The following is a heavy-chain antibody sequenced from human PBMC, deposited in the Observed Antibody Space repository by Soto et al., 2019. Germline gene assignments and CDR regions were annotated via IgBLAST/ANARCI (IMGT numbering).Heavy chain of an antibody. J-gene: IGHJ6*02. CDR2: ISAYNGNT. D-gene: IGHD5-12*01. CDR3: ARDEWLRFDYYGMDV. CDR1: GYTFTSYG. Sequence: ASVKVSRKASGYTFTSYGISWVRQAPGQGLEWMGWISAYNGNTNYAQKLQGRVTMTTDTSTSTAYMELRSLRSDDTAVYYCARDEWLRFDYYGMDVWGQGTTVTVSS. V-gene: IGHV1-18*01.